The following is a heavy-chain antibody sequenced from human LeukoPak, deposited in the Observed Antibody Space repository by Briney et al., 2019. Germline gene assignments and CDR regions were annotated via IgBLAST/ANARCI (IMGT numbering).Heavy chain of an antibody. J-gene: IGHJ4*01. Sequence: SVKVSCKASGGTFSSYAISWVRQAPGQGLEWMGRIIPILGIANYAQKFQGRVTITADKSTSTAYMELSSLRSEDTAVYYCARESMVRGVITTSHDYRGHGNLVTVSS. V-gene: IGHV1-69*04. D-gene: IGHD3-10*01. CDR1: GGTFSSYA. CDR2: IIPILGIA. CDR3: ARESMVRGVITTSHDY.